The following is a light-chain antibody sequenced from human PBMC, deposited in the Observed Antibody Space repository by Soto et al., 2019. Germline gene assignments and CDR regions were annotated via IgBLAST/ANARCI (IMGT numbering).Light chain of an antibody. V-gene: IGKV3-20*01. CDR1: QSVSSY. CDR3: QQYGSSPRT. CDR2: GAS. Sequence: EVLLTQSPATLSLSPGERATLSCRASQSVSSYLAWYQQKPGQAPRLLIYGASSRATGIPDRFSGSGSVTDFTLTISRLVPEDFAVYYCQQYGSSPRTFGQGTKVDIK. J-gene: IGKJ1*01.